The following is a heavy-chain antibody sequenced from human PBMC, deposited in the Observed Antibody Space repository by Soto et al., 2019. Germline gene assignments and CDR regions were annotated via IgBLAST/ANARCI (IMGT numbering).Heavy chain of an antibody. CDR2: INPNSGGT. CDR3: ARRAPDSYGYETYFDD. J-gene: IGHJ4*02. CDR1: GYTFTGYY. D-gene: IGHD5-18*01. Sequence: GASVKVSCKASGYTFTGYYMHWVRQAPGQGLEWMGWINPNSGGTNYAQKFQGWVTMTRDTSISTAYMELSRLRSDDTAVYYCARRAPDSYGYETYFDDRGQRTPVTVSS. V-gene: IGHV1-2*04.